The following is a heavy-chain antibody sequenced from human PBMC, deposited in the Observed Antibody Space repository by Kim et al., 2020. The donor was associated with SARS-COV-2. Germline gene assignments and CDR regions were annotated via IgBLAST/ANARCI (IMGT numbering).Heavy chain of an antibody. D-gene: IGHD6-19*01. V-gene: IGHV4-59*13. J-gene: IGHJ4*01. Sequence: SETLSLTCTVSGGSISSYYWNWIRQPPGKGLEWIGYIYYSGGTNSNPSLKSRVTISVDTSKNQFSLKLSSVTAADTAVHYCARTYSSGWYRAGIIDYWG. CDR1: GGSISSYY. CDR2: IYYSGGT. CDR3: ARTYSSGWYRAGIIDY.